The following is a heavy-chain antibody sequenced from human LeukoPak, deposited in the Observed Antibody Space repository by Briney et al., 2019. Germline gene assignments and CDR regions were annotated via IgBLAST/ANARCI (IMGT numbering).Heavy chain of an antibody. D-gene: IGHD5-18*01. Sequence: ASVKVSCKVSGGTFNNFALSWVRQAPGQGLEWVGGTIRVSGTTKYAQNLQGRVTITADESTSTAYMELSSLRSEDTAVYYCARGTTLVTNYFDYWGQGTLVTVSS. CDR1: GGTFNNFA. J-gene: IGHJ4*02. CDR3: ARGTTLVTNYFDY. V-gene: IGHV1-69*13. CDR2: TIRVSGTT.